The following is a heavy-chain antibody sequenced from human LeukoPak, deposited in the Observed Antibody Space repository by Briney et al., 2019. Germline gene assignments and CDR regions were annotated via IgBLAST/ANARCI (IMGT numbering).Heavy chain of an antibody. D-gene: IGHD3-10*01. Sequence: GASVKVSCKASGYTFTSYAISWVRQAPGQGLEWMGRIIPILGIANYAQKFQGRVTITADKSTSTAYMELSSLRSEDTAVYYCARDRLGITMVRGVINPVDEWGQGTLVTVSS. CDR2: IIPILGIA. CDR1: GYTFTSYA. CDR3: ARDRLGITMVRGVINPVDE. J-gene: IGHJ4*02. V-gene: IGHV1-69*04.